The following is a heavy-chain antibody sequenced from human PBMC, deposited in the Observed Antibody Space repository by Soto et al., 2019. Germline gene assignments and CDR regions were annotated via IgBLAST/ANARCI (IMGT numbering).Heavy chain of an antibody. J-gene: IGHJ4*02. CDR2: VHYTGTT. D-gene: IGHD3-22*01. Sequence: PEETLSLTCTVSDGSISRSTFYWGWIRQPPGKGLEWIGSVHYTGTTYYNPSLKSQVTVSIDWSKSQFSLKLTSATAADTAVYFCSRVYSYDRTSSLDHWGQGTLLTVSS. CDR1: DGSISRSTFY. V-gene: IGHV4-39*07. CDR3: SRVYSYDRTSSLDH.